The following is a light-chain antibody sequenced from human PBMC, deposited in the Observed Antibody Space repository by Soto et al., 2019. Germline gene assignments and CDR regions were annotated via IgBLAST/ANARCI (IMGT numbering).Light chain of an antibody. CDR1: SSDVGSYNL. V-gene: IGLV2-23*01. J-gene: IGLJ1*01. CDR2: ESN. CDR3: CSYAGSDTPYV. Sequence: QSALTQPASVSGSPGRSITISCTGTSSDVGSYNLVSWYQQHPGKAPKLMIFESNKRPSGVSNRFSGSKSGNAASLTISGLQAEDEADYYCCSYAGSDTPYVFGTGTKVTVL.